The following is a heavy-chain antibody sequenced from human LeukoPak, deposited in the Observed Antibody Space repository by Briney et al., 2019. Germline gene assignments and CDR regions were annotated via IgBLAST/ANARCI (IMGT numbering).Heavy chain of an antibody. CDR2: ISSSGSTI. V-gene: IGHV3-11*04. J-gene: IGHJ4*02. CDR1: GFTFSDYY. Sequence: PGGSLRLSCAASGFTFSDYYMSWIRQAPGNGLEWVSYISSSGSTIYYADSVKGRFTISRDNAKNSLYLQMNSLRAEDTAVYYCARDHYYDFWSGYDYWGQGTLVTVSS. CDR3: ARDHYYDFWSGYDY. D-gene: IGHD3-3*01.